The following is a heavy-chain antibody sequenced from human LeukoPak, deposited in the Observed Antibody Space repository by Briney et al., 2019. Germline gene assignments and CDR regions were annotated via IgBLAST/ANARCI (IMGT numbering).Heavy chain of an antibody. D-gene: IGHD2-21*02. CDR3: ARVLGYCGRDCYPLDY. CDR2: ISTYNGNS. J-gene: IGHJ4*02. CDR1: GYTFTNYG. V-gene: IGHV1-18*01. Sequence: ASVTVSCKPSGYTFTNYGLSWVRQAPGQGLEWMGWISTYNGNSEYPQKLQGRVTLTTDTSTTTGYMELRSLRSDDTAVYYCARVLGYCGRDCYPLDYWGQGTLVTVSS.